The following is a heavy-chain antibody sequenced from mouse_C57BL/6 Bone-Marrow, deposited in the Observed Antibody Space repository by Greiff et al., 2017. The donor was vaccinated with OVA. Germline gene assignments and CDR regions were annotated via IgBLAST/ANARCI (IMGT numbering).Heavy chain of an antibody. CDR1: GFSLTSYG. D-gene: IGHD1-1*01. V-gene: IGHV2-2*01. CDR2: IWSGGST. CDR3: ARNRIITTPYWYFDV. Sequence: VKLVESGPGLVQPSQSLSITCTVSGFSLTSYGVHWVRQSPGKGLEWLGVIWSGGSTDYNAAFISRLSISKDNSKSQVFFKMNSLQADDTAIYYCARNRIITTPYWYFDVWGTGTTVTVSS. J-gene: IGHJ1*03.